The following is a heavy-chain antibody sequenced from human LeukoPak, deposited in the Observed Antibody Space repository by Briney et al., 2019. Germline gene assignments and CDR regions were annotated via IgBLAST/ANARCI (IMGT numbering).Heavy chain of an antibody. Sequence: GGSLRLSCAASGFTFSSYAMHWVRQAPGKGLEWVAVISYDGSNKYYADSVKGRFTISRDNSKNTLYLQMNSLRAEDTAVYYCASSFMGATYFDYWGQGTLVTVSS. CDR1: GFTFSSYA. V-gene: IGHV3-30-3*01. J-gene: IGHJ4*02. D-gene: IGHD1-26*01. CDR3: ASSFMGATYFDY. CDR2: ISYDGSNK.